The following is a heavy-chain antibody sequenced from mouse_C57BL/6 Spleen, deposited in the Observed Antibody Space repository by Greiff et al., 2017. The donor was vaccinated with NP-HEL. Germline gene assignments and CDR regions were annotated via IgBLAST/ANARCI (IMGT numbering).Heavy chain of an antibody. D-gene: IGHD1-1*01. CDR3: ARWITTVVT. CDR1: GYTFTSYW. J-gene: IGHJ3*01. Sequence: QVQLQQPGAELVKPGASVKLSCKASGYTFTSYWMPWVKQRPGQGLEWIGEIDPSDSYTNYNQKFKGKATLTVDTSSSTAYMQLSRLTSEDSAVYYCARWITTVVTWGQGTLVTVSA. V-gene: IGHV1-50*01. CDR2: IDPSDSYT.